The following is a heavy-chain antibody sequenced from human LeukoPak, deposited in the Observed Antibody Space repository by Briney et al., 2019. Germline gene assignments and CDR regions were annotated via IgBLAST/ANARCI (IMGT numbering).Heavy chain of an antibody. CDR3: ARRHRDSGRGGYYYYYMDV. CDR1: GFSFSSYA. J-gene: IGHJ6*03. Sequence: PGGSLRLSCAASGFSFSSYAMSWVRQAPGKGLEWVSAISGTGSSTYDADSVKGRFTISRDNAKNSLYLQMNSLRAEDTAVYYCARRHRDSGRGGYYYYYMDVWGRGTTVTVSS. V-gene: IGHV3-23*01. CDR2: ISGTGSST. D-gene: IGHD3-10*01.